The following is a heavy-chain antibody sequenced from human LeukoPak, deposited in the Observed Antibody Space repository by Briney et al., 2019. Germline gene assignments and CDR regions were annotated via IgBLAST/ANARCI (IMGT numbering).Heavy chain of an antibody. CDR1: GHIFTNYW. CDR3: ARGYYYGSGSYYLPSY. CDR2: IYPGDSDS. Sequence: GESLKISCKASGHIFTNYWIAWVRQMPGKGLEWLGIIYPGDSDSRYSPSFQGHVTISADKSISTAYLQWSSLKASDTAMYYCARGYYYGSGSYYLPSYWGQGTLVTVSS. D-gene: IGHD3-10*01. J-gene: IGHJ4*02. V-gene: IGHV5-51*01.